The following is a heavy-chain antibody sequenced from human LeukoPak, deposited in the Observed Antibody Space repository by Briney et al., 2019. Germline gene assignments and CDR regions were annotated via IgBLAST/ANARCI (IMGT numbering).Heavy chain of an antibody. D-gene: IGHD3-3*01. J-gene: IGHJ4*02. CDR2: ISAYNGNT. CDR3: ARDPALWNVKGYYFDY. CDR1: GYTFTSYG. Sequence: ASVKVSCKASGYTFTSYGISWVRQAPGQGLEWMGWISAYNGNTNYAQKLQGRVTMTTDTSMSTAYMELRSLRSDDTAVYYCARDPALWNVKGYYFDYWGQGTLVTVSS. V-gene: IGHV1-18*01.